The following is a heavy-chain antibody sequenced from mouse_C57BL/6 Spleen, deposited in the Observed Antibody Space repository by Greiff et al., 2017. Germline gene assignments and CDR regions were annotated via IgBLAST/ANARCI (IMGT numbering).Heavy chain of an antibody. J-gene: IGHJ2*01. Sequence: EVQLKQSGPELGKPGASVKIPCKASGYTCTDDNMAWVEQSHGKSLEWIGDINPNNGGTIYKQKFKGKATLTVDKSSSTAYMELRSLTSEDTAVYYCAREGRSYYIDYWGQGTTLTVSS. V-gene: IGHV1-18*01. CDR1: GYTCTDDN. CDR2: INPNNGGT. CDR3: AREGRSYYIDY.